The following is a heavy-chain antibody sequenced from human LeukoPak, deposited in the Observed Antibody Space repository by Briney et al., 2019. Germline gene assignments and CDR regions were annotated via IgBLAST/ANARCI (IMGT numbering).Heavy chain of an antibody. CDR2: IYSGGST. CDR1: GFTVSSDY. Sequence: GGSLRLSCAASGFTVSSDYMSWVRQAPGKGLEWVSIIYSGGSTYYADSVKGRFTISRGNSKNTLYLQMNSLRAEDTAVYYCARDPRALYHQYGLDVWGQGTTVTVSS. J-gene: IGHJ6*02. V-gene: IGHV3-66*01. CDR3: ARDPRALYHQYGLDV.